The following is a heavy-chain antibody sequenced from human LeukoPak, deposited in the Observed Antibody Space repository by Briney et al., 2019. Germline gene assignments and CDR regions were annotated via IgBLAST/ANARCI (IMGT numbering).Heavy chain of an antibody. V-gene: IGHV4-61*02. CDR3: ARAPEYCSGGSCYSVAFDI. CDR1: GGSISSGSYY. D-gene: IGHD2-15*01. CDR2: IYTSGST. J-gene: IGHJ3*02. Sequence: PSETLSLTCTVSGGSISSGSYYWSWIRQPAGKGLEWIGRIYTSGSTNYNPSLKSRVTISVDTSKNQFSLKLSSVTAADTAVYYCARAPEYCSGGSCYSVAFDIWGQGTMVTVSS.